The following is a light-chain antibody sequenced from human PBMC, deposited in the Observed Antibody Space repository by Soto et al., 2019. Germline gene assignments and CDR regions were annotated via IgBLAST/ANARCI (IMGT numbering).Light chain of an antibody. CDR1: QSVSSNF. CDR3: QQYDSSPRT. Sequence: EIVMTQSPSTLSVSPGERATLSSGASQSVSSNFLAWYQQKTGQAPRLLIYGASNRATGIPDRFSGSGYGTDFTLTISRLEPEDFAVYYCQQYDSSPRTFGQGTKVDIK. J-gene: IGKJ1*01. V-gene: IGKV3-20*01. CDR2: GAS.